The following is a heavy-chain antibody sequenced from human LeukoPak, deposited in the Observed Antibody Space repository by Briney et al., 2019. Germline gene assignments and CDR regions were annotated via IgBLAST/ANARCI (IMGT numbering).Heavy chain of an antibody. CDR1: GGSISSYY. J-gene: IGHJ5*02. V-gene: IGHV4-59*01. CDR3: ALLLYGSGSYYWFDP. D-gene: IGHD3-10*01. Sequence: PSETLSLTCTVSGGSISSYYWSWIRQPPGKGLEWIGYIYYSGSTNYNPSLKSRVTISVDTSKNQFSLKLSSVTAADTAVYYCALLLYGSGSYYWFDPWGQGTLVTVSS. CDR2: IYYSGST.